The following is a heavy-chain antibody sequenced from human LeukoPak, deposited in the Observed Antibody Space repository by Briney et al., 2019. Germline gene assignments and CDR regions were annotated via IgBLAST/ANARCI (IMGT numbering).Heavy chain of an antibody. CDR1: GYTFTSYG. J-gene: IGHJ4*02. D-gene: IGHD5-24*01. Sequence: GASVKVSCKASGYTFTSYGISWVRQAPGQGLEWMGWISAYNGNTNYAQKLQGRVTMTRDTSTSTVYLELRSLRSEDTAVYYCAREGRDGYNYKGFDYWGQGTLVTVSS. CDR2: ISAYNGNT. V-gene: IGHV1-18*01. CDR3: AREGRDGYNYKGFDY.